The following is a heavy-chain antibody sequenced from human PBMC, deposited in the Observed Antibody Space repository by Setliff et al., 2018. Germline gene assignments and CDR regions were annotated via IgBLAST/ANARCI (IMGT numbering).Heavy chain of an antibody. D-gene: IGHD5-18*01. Sequence: GGSLRLSCAASGFSLNSFRMTWIRQPPGKGLEWVSSISSTGDHIYYADPVKGRFTISRDNAENSLYLQMNSLRAEDSAVYYCARGSRGYTSHVWGRGTPVTVS. CDR2: ISSTGDHI. CDR1: GFSLNSFR. V-gene: IGHV3-21*01. J-gene: IGHJ4*02. CDR3: ARGSRGYTSHV.